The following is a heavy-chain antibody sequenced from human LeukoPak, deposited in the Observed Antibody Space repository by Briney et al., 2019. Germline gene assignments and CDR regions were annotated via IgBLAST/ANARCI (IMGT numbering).Heavy chain of an antibody. CDR2: ISWNSGSI. CDR3: AKGPPRGDYYDSSGYYHY. Sequence: PGGSLRLSCAASGFTFDDYAMHWVRQAPGKGLEWVSGISWNSGSIGYADSVKGRFTISRDNAKNSLYLQMNSLRAEDTALYYCAKGPPRGDYYDSSGYYHYWGRGTLVTVSS. V-gene: IGHV3-9*01. J-gene: IGHJ4*02. D-gene: IGHD3-22*01. CDR1: GFTFDDYA.